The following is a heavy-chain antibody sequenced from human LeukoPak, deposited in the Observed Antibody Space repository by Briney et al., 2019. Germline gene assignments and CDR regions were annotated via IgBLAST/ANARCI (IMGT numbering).Heavy chain of an antibody. V-gene: IGHV3-30*18. D-gene: IGHD3-9*01. CDR2: ISYDGSNK. J-gene: IGHJ4*02. CDR3: AKASLRHLDWFSDY. Sequence: GRSLRFSCAASGCTFSSYAMQWVRQAPGKGLEWVAVISYDGSNKYYADSVKGRFTISRDNSRNTLPLQMNSLRAEDTAVYSCAKASLRHLDWFSDYWGGGTLYSVSS. CDR1: GCTFSSYA.